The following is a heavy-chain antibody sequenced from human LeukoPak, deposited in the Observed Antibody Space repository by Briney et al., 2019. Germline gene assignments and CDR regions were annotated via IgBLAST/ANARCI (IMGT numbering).Heavy chain of an antibody. J-gene: IGHJ4*02. CDR2: IWYEGQTK. V-gene: IGHV3-33*01. D-gene: IGHD6-19*01. CDR1: GFILSNYG. Sequence: PGESLRLSCEASGFILSNYGMHWVRQAPGKGLEWLALIWYEGQTKSYADSVKGRFTISRDNSGNTLFLHMTNLRVEDTAVYYCAREWGRIAVAGGPGYWGQGALVTVSS. CDR3: AREWGRIAVAGGPGY.